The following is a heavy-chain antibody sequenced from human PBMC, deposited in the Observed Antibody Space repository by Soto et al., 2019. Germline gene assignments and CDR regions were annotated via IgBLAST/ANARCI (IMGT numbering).Heavy chain of an antibody. CDR2: INHSGST. J-gene: IGHJ4*02. CDR3: ARGRGRLRYFDWLPAKYYFDY. Sequence: PSETLSLTCAVYGGSFSGYYWSWIRQPPGKGLEWIGEINHSGSTNYNPSLKSRVTISVDTSKNQFSLKLSSVTAADTAVYYCARGRGRLRYFDWLPAKYYFDYWGQGTLVTVSS. V-gene: IGHV4-34*01. D-gene: IGHD3-9*01. CDR1: GGSFSGYY.